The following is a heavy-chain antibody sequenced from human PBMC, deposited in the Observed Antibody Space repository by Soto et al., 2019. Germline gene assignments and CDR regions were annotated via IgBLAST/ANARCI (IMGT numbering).Heavy chain of an antibody. D-gene: IGHD6-19*01. CDR2: RYSGGST. Sequence: EVQLVESGGGLVQPGGSLRLSCAASGFSVSSNYMSWVRQAPGKGLQCIAVRYSGGSTYYGDSVKGRFTISRDNSKNTLSLLLNSLRAEDTAVYYCALQTSGWLDHWGQGTLVTVSS. CDR1: GFSVSSNY. CDR3: ALQTSGWLDH. V-gene: IGHV3-66*04. J-gene: IGHJ1*01.